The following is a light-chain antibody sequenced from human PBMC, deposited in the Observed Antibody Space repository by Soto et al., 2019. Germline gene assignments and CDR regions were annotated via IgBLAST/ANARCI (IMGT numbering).Light chain of an antibody. CDR3: QQYNNWPRT. CDR2: GAS. CDR1: QSVTSN. J-gene: IGKJ1*01. V-gene: IGKV3-15*01. Sequence: EVVMTQSPSTLSVSPGERATLSCRASQSVTSNLAWYQQQPGQAPRLLIYGASTRATGIPDRFSGSGSGTEFTLTISSLQSEDFAVYYCQQYNNWPRTFGQGTKVDIK.